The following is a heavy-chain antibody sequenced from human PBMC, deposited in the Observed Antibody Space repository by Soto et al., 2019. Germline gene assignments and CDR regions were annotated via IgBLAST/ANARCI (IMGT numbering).Heavy chain of an antibody. CDR3: VRSGHTFGGVV. Sequence: SETLSLTCIVSGGSISSGDYYWSWIRQHPGKGLEWIGYIYYSGSAYYNPSLKSRVSMSVDTSKNQFSLKLSSVTAADTAVYYCVRSGHTFGGVVWGLGTLVTVSS. CDR1: GGSISSGDYY. D-gene: IGHD3-16*01. J-gene: IGHJ4*02. V-gene: IGHV4-31*03. CDR2: IYYSGSA.